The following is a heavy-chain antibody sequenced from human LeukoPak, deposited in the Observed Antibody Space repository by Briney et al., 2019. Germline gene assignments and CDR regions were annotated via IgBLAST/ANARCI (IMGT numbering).Heavy chain of an antibody. CDR1: GFIFSSYS. CDR3: AREPYCSGGSCYGNWFDP. J-gene: IGHJ5*02. V-gene: IGHV3-48*01. Sequence: QPGGSLRLSCAASGFIFSSYSMNWVRQAPGKGLEWVSYISSSSSTIYYADSVKGRFTISRDNAKNSLYLQMNSLRAEDTAVYYCAREPYCSGGSCYGNWFDPWGQGTLVTVSS. CDR2: ISSSSSTI. D-gene: IGHD2-15*01.